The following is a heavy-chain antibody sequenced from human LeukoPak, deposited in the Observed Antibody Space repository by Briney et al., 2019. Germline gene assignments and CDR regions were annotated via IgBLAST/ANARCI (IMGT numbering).Heavy chain of an antibody. V-gene: IGHV1-18*01. J-gene: IGHJ4*02. CDR1: GYSFTSNG. CDR2: ISGYNGNT. CDR3: ARVGITAATADY. Sequence: PRASVKVSCKASGYSFTSNGISWVRQAPGQGLEWMGWISGYNGNTQYAQKFQGRATMTSDTSTSTIYMELNSLRSDDTAVYFCARVGITAATADYWGQGTLVTVSS. D-gene: IGHD6-25*01.